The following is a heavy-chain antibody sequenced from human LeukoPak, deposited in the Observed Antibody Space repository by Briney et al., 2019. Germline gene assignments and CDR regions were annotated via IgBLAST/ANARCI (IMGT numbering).Heavy chain of an antibody. V-gene: IGHV3-15*01. CDR2: IKSTSDGGTT. CDR3: TTIAAAGHFDY. J-gene: IGHJ4*02. D-gene: IGHD6-13*01. Sequence: GGSLRLSCAASGFTFSNAWMSWVRQATGKGLEWVGRIKSTSDGGTTDYAAPVKGRFTISRDDSKNTLFLQLNSLKIEDTAVYYCTTIAAAGHFDYWGQGTLVTVSS. CDR1: GFTFSNAW.